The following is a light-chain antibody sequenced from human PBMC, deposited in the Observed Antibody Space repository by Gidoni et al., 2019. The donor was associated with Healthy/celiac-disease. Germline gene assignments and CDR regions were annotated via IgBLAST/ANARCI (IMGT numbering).Light chain of an antibody. CDR3: MQALQTPRT. J-gene: IGKJ2*01. CDR1: QSLLHSNGYNY. Sequence: DIVMTQSPLPLLVTPGEPASISCRSSQSLLHSNGYNYLDWYLQKPGQSPQLLIYLGSNRASGVPDRFSGSGSGTDFTLKISRVEAEDVGVYYCMQALQTPRTFGQGTKLEIK. V-gene: IGKV2-28*01. CDR2: LGS.